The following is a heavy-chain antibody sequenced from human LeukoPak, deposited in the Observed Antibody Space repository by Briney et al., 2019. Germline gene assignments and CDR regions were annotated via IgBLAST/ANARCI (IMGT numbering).Heavy chain of an antibody. CDR2: IIPMFGTA. V-gene: IGHV1-69*01. D-gene: IGHD3-16*02. J-gene: IGHJ4*02. CDR3: ARGSGDYVWGSYRPIHLDS. Sequence: SVKVSCKTSGGTFSTSAISWVRQAPGQGLERMGGIIPMFGTADYAQKFQGRVTITADESTTTAYMDLSSLRSEDTAVYYCARGSGDYVWGSYRPIHLDSWGQGTLVTVSS. CDR1: GGTFSTSA.